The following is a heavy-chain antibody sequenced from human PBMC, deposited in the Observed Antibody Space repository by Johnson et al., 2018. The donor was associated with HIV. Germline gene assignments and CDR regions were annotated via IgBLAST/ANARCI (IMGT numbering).Heavy chain of an antibody. CDR3: ARGNMIVVVSGGFDI. D-gene: IGHD3-22*01. CDR2: MSSSGTTI. J-gene: IGHJ3*02. V-gene: IGHV3-11*04. Sequence: QVQLVESGGGLVKPGGSLRLSCVASRFTFSDYYMSWIRQAPGKGLEWVSSMSSSGTTIYLADSVKGRFTISRDNAKNSLYLQMNSLRAEDTAIYYCARGNMIVVVSGGFDIWGQGTMVTVSS. CDR1: RFTFSDYY.